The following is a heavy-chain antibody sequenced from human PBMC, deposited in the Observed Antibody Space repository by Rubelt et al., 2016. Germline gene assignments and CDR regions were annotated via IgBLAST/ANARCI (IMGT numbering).Heavy chain of an antibody. CDR2: IIPVFGTA. CDR1: GGTFSSYA. Sequence: QVQLVQSGAEVKKPGSSVKVSCKASGGTFSSYAISWVRQAPGQGLEWMGGIIPVFGTANYARKCQARTARSADESTSTAYMELSSLGSDDTAVYYCARDLYKGPRWLVAYWGQGTLVTVSS. V-gene: IGHV1-69*01. J-gene: IGHJ4*02. D-gene: IGHD6-19*01. CDR3: ARDLYKGPRWLVAY.